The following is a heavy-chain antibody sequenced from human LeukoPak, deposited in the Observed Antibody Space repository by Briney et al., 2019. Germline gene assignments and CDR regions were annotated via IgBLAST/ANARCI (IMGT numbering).Heavy chain of an antibody. CDR3: ASLSGTYCSGGSCDFGSGY. CDR1: GFTFSSYT. CDR2: IGGSGGST. D-gene: IGHD2-15*01. Sequence: GGSLRLSCAASGFTFSSYTMSWVRQAPGKGLEWVSVIGGSGGSTNYADSVKGRFTISRDNSKNTLYLQMNSLRAEDTAVYYCASLSGTYCSGGSCDFGSGYWGQGALVTVSS. J-gene: IGHJ4*02. V-gene: IGHV3-23*01.